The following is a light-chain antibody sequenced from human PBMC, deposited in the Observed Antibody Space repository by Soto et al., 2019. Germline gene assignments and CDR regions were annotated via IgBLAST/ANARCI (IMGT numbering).Light chain of an antibody. V-gene: IGLV1-40*01. J-gene: IGLJ2*01. CDR1: SSNIGAGYD. CDR3: QSYDSSLSVV. Sequence: QSVLTQPPSVSGAPGQRVTISFTGSSSNIGAGYDVYWYQQLPGSAPKLLIYGNSNRPSGVPDRFSGSKSGTSASLAITGLQAEDEADYYCQSYDSSLSVVFGGGTKVTVL. CDR2: GNS.